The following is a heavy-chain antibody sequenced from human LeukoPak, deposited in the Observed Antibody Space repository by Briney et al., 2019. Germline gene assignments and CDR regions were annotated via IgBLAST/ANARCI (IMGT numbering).Heavy chain of an antibody. CDR1: GYIFGDYG. CDR2: INWNGGST. D-gene: IGHD5-24*01. V-gene: IGHV3-20*04. J-gene: IGHJ1*01. CDR3: VRLGRDGYTYGAAY. Sequence: GGSLRLSCAGSGYIFGDYGMRWVRQAPGKGLEWVAGINWNGGSTGYAASVKGRCTISRDNAKTALYLEMNSLRVEDTAFYYCVRLGRDGYTYGAAYWGQGALVTVSS.